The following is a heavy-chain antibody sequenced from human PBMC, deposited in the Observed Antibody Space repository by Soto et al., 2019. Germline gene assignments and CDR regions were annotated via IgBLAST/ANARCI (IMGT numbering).Heavy chain of an antibody. D-gene: IGHD2-15*01. CDR1: GFTFSSYW. J-gene: IGHJ4*02. V-gene: IGHV3-7*03. Sequence: LRLSCAVSGFTFSSYWMSWVRQAPGKGLEWVANIKQDGSEKYYVDSVKGRFTISRDNAKNSLYLQMNSLRAEDTAVYYCARDGGGWGYCSGGSCRYFDYWGQGTLVTVSS. CDR3: ARDGGGWGYCSGGSCRYFDY. CDR2: IKQDGSEK.